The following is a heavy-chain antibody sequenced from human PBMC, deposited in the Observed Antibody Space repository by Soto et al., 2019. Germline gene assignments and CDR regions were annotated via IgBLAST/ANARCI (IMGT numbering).Heavy chain of an antibody. V-gene: IGHV4-31*03. J-gene: IGHJ4*02. CDR2: IYCSGST. CDR3: ARGRLGGNYFDY. Sequence: SETLSLTCTVSGGSISSGGYYWSWIRQHPGKGLEWIGYIYCSGSTYYNPSLKSRVTISVDTSKNQFSLKLSSVTAADTAVYYCARGRLGGNYFDYWGQGTLVTV. D-gene: IGHD3-10*01. CDR1: GGSISSGGYY.